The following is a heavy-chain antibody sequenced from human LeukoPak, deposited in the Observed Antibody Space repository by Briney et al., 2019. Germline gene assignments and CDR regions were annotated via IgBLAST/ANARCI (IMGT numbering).Heavy chain of an antibody. J-gene: IGHJ4*02. V-gene: IGHV1-18*01. CDR3: ARVSDTSMVTPGFDS. D-gene: IGHD5-18*01. CDR2: VSTSNGAT. Sequence: ASVKVSCKTSGYNFNRYTITWVRQAPGQGLEWMGWVSTSNGATNYAEKFQGRVTMTTEAVTKTAYMELRRLTSGDTAMYYCARVSDTSMVTPGFDSWGQGTLVTVS. CDR1: GYNFNRYT.